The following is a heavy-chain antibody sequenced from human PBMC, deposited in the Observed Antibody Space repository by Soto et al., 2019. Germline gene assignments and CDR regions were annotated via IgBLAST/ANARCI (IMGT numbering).Heavy chain of an antibody. V-gene: IGHV4-31*03. J-gene: IGHJ4*02. CDR2: MYYSGST. Sequence: QVQLQESGPGLVKPSQTLSLTCTVSGGSISSGGYYWSWIRQHPGKGLEWIGYMYYSGSTSYKPSLKSRVTISVDTSKSQFSLKLSSVTAADTAVYSCARTGRITMVRGVTAWGQGTLVTVSS. CDR3: ARTGRITMVRGVTA. CDR1: GGSISSGGYY. D-gene: IGHD3-10*01.